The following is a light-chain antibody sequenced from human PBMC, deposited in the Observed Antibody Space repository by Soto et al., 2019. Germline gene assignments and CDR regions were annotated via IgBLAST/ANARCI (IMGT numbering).Light chain of an antibody. CDR2: AAS. Sequence: PGERATLSCRASQSLNTNSLAWYQQKPGQTPRLLIYAASTRDTDIPDRFIGSGSGTDFALTITRLEPEDFALYYCQQYNASPLTFGPGTKLDVK. V-gene: IGKV3-20*01. J-gene: IGKJ3*01. CDR1: QSLNTNS. CDR3: QQYNASPLT.